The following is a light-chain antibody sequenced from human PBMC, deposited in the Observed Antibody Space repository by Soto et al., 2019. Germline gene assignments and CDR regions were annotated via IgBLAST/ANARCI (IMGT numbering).Light chain of an antibody. CDR2: QVT. Sequence: QPVLTQPASVSGSPGQSITISCTGTSSDLAIYNYVSWYQQQPGKAPKLMIYQVTNRPSGVSNRFSGSRSGNTASLTISGLQAEDEADYYCSSYTDSSNYVFGTG. V-gene: IGLV2-14*01. J-gene: IGLJ1*01. CDR3: SSYTDSSNYV. CDR1: SSDLAIYNY.